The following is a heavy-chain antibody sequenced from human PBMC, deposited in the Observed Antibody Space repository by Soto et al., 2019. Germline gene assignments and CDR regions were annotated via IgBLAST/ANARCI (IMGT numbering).Heavy chain of an antibody. CDR2: INAGNGNT. Sequence: ASVKVSCKASGYTFTSYAMHCVRQAPGQRLEWMGWINAGNGNTKYSQKFQGRVTITRDTSASTAYMELSSLRSEDTAVYYCARERPYCSSTSCYPARLGRGRSNWFNPWGQGTLVTVS. CDR3: ARERPYCSSTSCYPARLGRGRSNWFNP. J-gene: IGHJ5*02. V-gene: IGHV1-3*01. D-gene: IGHD2-2*01. CDR1: GYTFTSYA.